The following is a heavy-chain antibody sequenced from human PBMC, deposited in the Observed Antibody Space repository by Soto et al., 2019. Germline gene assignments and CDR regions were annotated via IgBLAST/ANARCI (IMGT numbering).Heavy chain of an antibody. CDR3: ARRLGYCSGGSCYLPHDNWFDP. V-gene: IGHV4-30-4*01. D-gene: IGHD2-15*01. Sequence: PSETLSLTCTVSGGSISSGDYYWSWIRQPPGKGLEWIGYIYYSGSTYYNPSLKSRVTISVDTSKNQFSLKLSSVTAADTAVYYCARRLGYCSGGSCYLPHDNWFDPWGQGTLVTVS. J-gene: IGHJ5*02. CDR2: IYYSGST. CDR1: GGSISSGDYY.